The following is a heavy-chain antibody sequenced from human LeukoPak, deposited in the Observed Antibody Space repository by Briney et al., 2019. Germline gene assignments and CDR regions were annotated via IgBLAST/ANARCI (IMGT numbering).Heavy chain of an antibody. V-gene: IGHV1-46*01. J-gene: IGHJ4*02. CDR3: ARTMIATNYFDY. CDR2: INPSGGST. CDR1: GYTFTSYY. Sequence: ASVKVSCKASGYTFTSYYMHGVRQAPGQGLEWMRIINPSGGSTSYAQQFQGRVTLTRDTSTSTVYMELSSLRSEDTAVYYCARTMIATNYFDYWGQGTLVTVSS. D-gene: IGHD3-22*01.